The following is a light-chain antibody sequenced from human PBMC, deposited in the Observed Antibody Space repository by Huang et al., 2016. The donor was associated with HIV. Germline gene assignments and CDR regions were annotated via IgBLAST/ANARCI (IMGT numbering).Light chain of an antibody. CDR1: QNVRNN. J-gene: IGKJ4*01. Sequence: EIMMTQSPATLSVSPGGRATLSCRASQNVRNNLAWYQQKTGQAPRLLIYYTSTRASGIPARFTGSGSGTEFTLTISGLQSEDFAIYYCQQYDNWPPGLTFGGGTKVEI. CDR2: YTS. V-gene: IGKV3D-15*01. CDR3: QQYDNWPPGLT.